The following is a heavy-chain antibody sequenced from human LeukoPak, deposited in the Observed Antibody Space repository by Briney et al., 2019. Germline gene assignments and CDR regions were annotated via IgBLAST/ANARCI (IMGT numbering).Heavy chain of an antibody. CDR1: GYIFTGYW. CDR2: IYPDDSDA. V-gene: IGHV5-51*01. D-gene: IGHD1-26*01. J-gene: IGHJ4*02. Sequence: GESLKISCKGSGYIFTGYWIAWVRQMPGKGLEWMGIIYPDDSDARYSPSFQGQVTISADKSISTAYLQWSSLKASDTAMYYCARRRDLYSGSYYPFDYWGQGTLVTVSS. CDR3: ARRRDLYSGSYYPFDY.